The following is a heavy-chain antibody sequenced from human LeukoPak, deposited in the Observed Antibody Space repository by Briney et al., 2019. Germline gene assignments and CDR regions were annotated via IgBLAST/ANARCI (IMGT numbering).Heavy chain of an antibody. Sequence: ASVKVSCKASGGTFSSYAISWVRQAPGQGLEWMGWISAYNGNTNYAQKLQGRVTMTTDTSTSTAYMELRSLRSDDTAVYYCAREGGYYGDYAFDYWGQGTLVTVSS. J-gene: IGHJ4*02. CDR2: ISAYNGNT. CDR1: GGTFSSYA. V-gene: IGHV1-18*01. D-gene: IGHD4-17*01. CDR3: AREGGYYGDYAFDY.